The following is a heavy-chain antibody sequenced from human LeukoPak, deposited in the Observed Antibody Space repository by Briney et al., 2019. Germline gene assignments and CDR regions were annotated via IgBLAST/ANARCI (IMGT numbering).Heavy chain of an antibody. D-gene: IGHD3-9*01. V-gene: IGHV3-23*01. CDR1: GFTFSSYA. CDR2: ISGSGGST. Sequence: GGSLRLSCAASGFTFSSYAMSWVRQAPGKGLEWVSAISGSGGSTYYADSVKGRFTISRDNSKNTLYLQMNSLRAEDMAVYYCAKDRAVTSTGYDYWGQGTLVTVSS. CDR3: AKDRAVTSTGYDY. J-gene: IGHJ4*02.